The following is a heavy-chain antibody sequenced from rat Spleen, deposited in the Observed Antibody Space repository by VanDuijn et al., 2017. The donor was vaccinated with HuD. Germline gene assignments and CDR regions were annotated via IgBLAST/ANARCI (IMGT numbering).Heavy chain of an antibody. Sequence: EVQLVGSGGGLVQPGRALKISCAASGFPFSDYYIAWGPQAPKKGLEWVATTFYDGNRAYYRDPVKGRFTFSRDNAKRNLYLQRDSLRSEDTATYYCATQSIIRVPLFDYWGQGVMVTVSS. V-gene: IGHV5S10*01. CDR2: TFYDGNRA. J-gene: IGHJ2*01. CDR1: GFPFSDYY. D-gene: IGHD4-3*01. CDR3: ATQSIIRVPLFDY.